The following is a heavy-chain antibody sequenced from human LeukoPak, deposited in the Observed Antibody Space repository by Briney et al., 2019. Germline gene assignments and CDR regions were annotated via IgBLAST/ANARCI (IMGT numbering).Heavy chain of an antibody. CDR1: GFTFSSYA. V-gene: IGHV3-23*01. J-gene: IGHJ4*02. CDR3: ARESGRSSSWYYFDY. CDR2: ISGSGGST. Sequence: GGSLRLSCAASGFTFSSYAMSWVRQAPGKGLEWVSAISGSGGSTYYADSVKGRFTISRDNAKNSLYLQMNSLRAEDTAVYYCARESGRSSSWYYFDYWGQGTLVTVSS. D-gene: IGHD6-13*01.